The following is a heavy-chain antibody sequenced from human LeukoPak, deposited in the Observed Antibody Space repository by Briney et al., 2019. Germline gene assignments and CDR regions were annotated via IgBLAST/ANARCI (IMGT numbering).Heavy chain of an antibody. J-gene: IGHJ4*02. V-gene: IGHV3-74*01. CDR2: INSDGSST. CDR3: ARGEWGTYYYGSGTFDY. D-gene: IGHD3-10*01. CDR1: GFTFSSYW. Sequence: GGSLRLSCAASGFTFSSYWMHWVRQAPGKGLLWVSRINSDGSSTSYADSVKGRFTISRDNAKNTLYLQMNSLRAEDTAVYYCARGEWGTYYYGSGTFDYWGQGTLVTVSS.